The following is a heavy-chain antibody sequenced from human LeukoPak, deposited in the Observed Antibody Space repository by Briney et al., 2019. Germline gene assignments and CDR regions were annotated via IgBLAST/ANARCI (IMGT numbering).Heavy chain of an antibody. J-gene: IGHJ4*02. CDR1: GFTFSSYE. CDR3: AKHVSGSYSGQDY. D-gene: IGHD3-10*01. Sequence: GGSLRLSCAASGFTFSSYEMNWVRQAPGKGLEWVSCISSSGSTIYYADSVKGRFTISRDNARNSLYLQMNSLRAEDTAVYYCAKHVSGSYSGQDYWGQGTLVTVSS. V-gene: IGHV3-48*03. CDR2: ISSSGSTI.